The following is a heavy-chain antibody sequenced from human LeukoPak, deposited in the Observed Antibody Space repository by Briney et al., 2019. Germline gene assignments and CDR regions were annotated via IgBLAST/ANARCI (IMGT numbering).Heavy chain of an antibody. D-gene: IGHD1-20*01. Sequence: SETLSLTCAVYGGSFSGYYWSWIRQPPGKGLEWIGEINHSGSTNYNPSLKSRVTISVDTSKNQFSLKLSSVTAADTAVYYCASPVNWMEGGDYYGMDVWGQGTTVTVSS. CDR3: ASPVNWMEGGDYYGMDV. CDR1: GGSFSGYY. V-gene: IGHV4-34*01. CDR2: INHSGST. J-gene: IGHJ6*02.